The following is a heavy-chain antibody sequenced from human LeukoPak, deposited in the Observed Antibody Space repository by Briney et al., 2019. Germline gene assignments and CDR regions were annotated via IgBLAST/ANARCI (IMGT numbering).Heavy chain of an antibody. J-gene: IGHJ3*02. CDR2: ISGSGGST. CDR1: GFTFSSYA. Sequence: GGSLRLSCAASGFTFSSYAMSWVRQAPGKGLEWVSAISGSGGSTYYADSVKGRFTISRDNSKNTLYLQMNSLRAEDTAVYYCAKSPGGGGRTMLRTRGPFDIWGQGTMVTVSS. V-gene: IGHV3-23*01. D-gene: IGHD2-8*01. CDR3: AKSPGGGGRTMLRTRGPFDI.